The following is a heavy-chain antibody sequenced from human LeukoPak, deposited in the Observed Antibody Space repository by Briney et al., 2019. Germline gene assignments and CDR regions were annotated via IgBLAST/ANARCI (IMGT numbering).Heavy chain of an antibody. J-gene: IGHJ5*02. CDR3: ARSGGLPAAIGWFDP. V-gene: IGHV4-59*01. Sequence: NTSETLSLTCTVSGGSISSYYWSWIRQPPGKGLEWIGYIYYSGSTNYNPSLKSRVTISVDTSKNQFSLKLSSVTAADTAAYYCARSGGLPAAIGWFDPWGQGTLVTVSS. CDR1: GGSISSYY. D-gene: IGHD2-2*01. CDR2: IYYSGST.